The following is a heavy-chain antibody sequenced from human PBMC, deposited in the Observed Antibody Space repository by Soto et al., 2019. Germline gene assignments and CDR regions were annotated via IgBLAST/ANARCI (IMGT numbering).Heavy chain of an antibody. CDR3: AKVPQPPGPLKQHVDY. D-gene: IGHD6-13*01. Sequence: GGSLRLSCAASGFTFSSYGMHWVRQAPGKGLEWVAVISYDGSNKYYADSVKGRFTISRDNSKNTLYLQMNSLRAEDTAVYYCAKVPQPPGPLKQHVDYWGQGTLVTVSS. V-gene: IGHV3-30*18. CDR1: GFTFSSYG. CDR2: ISYDGSNK. J-gene: IGHJ4*02.